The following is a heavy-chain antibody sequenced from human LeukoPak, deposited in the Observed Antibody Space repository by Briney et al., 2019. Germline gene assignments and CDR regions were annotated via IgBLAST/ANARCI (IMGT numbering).Heavy chain of an antibody. V-gene: IGHV4-61*03. D-gene: IGHD2-15*01. Sequence: SETPSLTCTVSGGSISSGVYYWTWLRQPPGKGLEWIGYIDHTGSTNYSPSLNSRVTISRDTSKNHFSLKLSSLTAADTAVYYCAREGGGYCSGGGCYSGASDIWGQGTMVTVSS. J-gene: IGHJ3*02. CDR3: AREGGGYCSGGGCYSGASDI. CDR2: IDHTGST. CDR1: GGSISSGVYY.